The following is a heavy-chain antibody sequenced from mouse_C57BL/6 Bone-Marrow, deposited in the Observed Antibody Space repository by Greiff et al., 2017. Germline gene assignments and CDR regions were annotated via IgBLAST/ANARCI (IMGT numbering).Heavy chain of an antibody. Sequence: QVQLQQSGAELVRPGASVKMSCKASGYTFTSYNINWVKQTPRQGLEWIGDIYPGNGGTSYNQKFKGKATLTVDTSSSTAYMQLSSLTAEDSAVYFCARGEDCYDCGVAYWGQGTLVTVSA. CDR1: GYTFTSYN. CDR3: ARGEDCYDCGVAY. V-gene: IGHV1-12*01. J-gene: IGHJ3*01. CDR2: IYPGNGGT. D-gene: IGHD2-4*01.